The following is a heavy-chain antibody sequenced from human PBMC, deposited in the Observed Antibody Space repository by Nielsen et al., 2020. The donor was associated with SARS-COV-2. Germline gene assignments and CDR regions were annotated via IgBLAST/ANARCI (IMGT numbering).Heavy chain of an antibody. J-gene: IGHJ4*02. CDR1: GGTFSSYA. D-gene: IGHD6-13*01. V-gene: IGHV1-69*06. CDR2: IIPIFGTA. CDR3: ARARSSSWYSGQHFDY. Sequence: SVKVSCKASGGTFSSYAISWVRQAPGQGLEWMGGIIPIFGTANYAQKFQGRVTITADKSTSTAYMELSSLRSEDTAVYYCARARSSSWYSGQHFDYWGQGTLVTVSS.